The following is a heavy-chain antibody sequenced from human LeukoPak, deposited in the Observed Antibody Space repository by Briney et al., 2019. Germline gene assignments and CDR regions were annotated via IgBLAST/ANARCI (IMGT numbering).Heavy chain of an antibody. CDR1: GYSFTSYW. CDR2: IYPGDSDT. CDR3: ARRHGYGGNLDYMDV. J-gene: IGHJ6*03. D-gene: IGHD4-23*01. Sequence: GESLKISCKGSGYSFTSYWIGWVRQMPGKGLEWMGIIYPGDSDTRYSPSFQGQVTISADKSISTAYLQWSSLKASDTAMYYCARRHGYGGNLDYMDVWGKGTTVTVSS. V-gene: IGHV5-51*01.